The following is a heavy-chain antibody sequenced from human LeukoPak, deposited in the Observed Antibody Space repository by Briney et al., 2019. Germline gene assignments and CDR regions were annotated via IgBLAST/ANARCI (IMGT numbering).Heavy chain of an antibody. D-gene: IGHD3-10*01. Sequence: GESLKIPCKGSEYSFTNYWIGWVRQMPGKGLEWMGIIYPGDSDTRYSPSFQGQVTISADKSISTAYLQWSSLKASDTAMYFCATYAGSYSKYFQHWGQGTLVTVSS. CDR1: EYSFTNYW. J-gene: IGHJ1*01. CDR3: ATYAGSYSKYFQH. V-gene: IGHV5-51*01. CDR2: IYPGDSDT.